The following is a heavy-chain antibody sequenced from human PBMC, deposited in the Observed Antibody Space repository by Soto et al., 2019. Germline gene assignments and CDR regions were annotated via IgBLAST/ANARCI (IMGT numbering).Heavy chain of an antibody. Sequence: ASVKVSCKASGYTFTNNDINWVRQAAGQGLEWMGWMNPYSGNTGYARNFHGRVTMTRDNSITTAYMELSSLRSEDTAVYYCVRAPLDYYSADYFDNWGQGTLVTVSS. V-gene: IGHV1-8*01. CDR3: VRAPLDYYSADYFDN. J-gene: IGHJ4*02. D-gene: IGHD2-21*01. CDR2: MNPYSGNT. CDR1: GYTFTNND.